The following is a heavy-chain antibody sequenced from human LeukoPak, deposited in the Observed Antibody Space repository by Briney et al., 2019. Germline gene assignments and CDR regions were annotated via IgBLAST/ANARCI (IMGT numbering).Heavy chain of an antibody. J-gene: IGHJ1*01. Sequence: PGGSLRLSCAASGFTFSSYAMSWVRQAPGKGLEWVSAISGSGGSTYYADSVKGRFTISRDNSKNTLYLQMNSLRAEDTAVYYCAKKSYYDSSGYPEYFQHWGQGTLVTVSS. CDR2: ISGSGGST. V-gene: IGHV3-23*01. CDR3: AKKSYYDSSGYPEYFQH. CDR1: GFTFSSYA. D-gene: IGHD3-22*01.